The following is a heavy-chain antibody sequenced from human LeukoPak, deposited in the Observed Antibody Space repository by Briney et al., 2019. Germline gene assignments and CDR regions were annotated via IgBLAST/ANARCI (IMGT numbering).Heavy chain of an antibody. Sequence: GGSLRLSCAASGFTFSSYAMHWVRQAPGKGLEWVAVISYDGSNKYYADSVKGRFTISRDNSKNTLYLQMNSLRAEDTAVYYCARSSKDYYDSSGYHDWFDPWGQGTLVTVSS. D-gene: IGHD3-22*01. CDR1: GFTFSSYA. CDR2: ISYDGSNK. J-gene: IGHJ5*02. V-gene: IGHV3-30-3*01. CDR3: ARSSKDYYDSSGYHDWFDP.